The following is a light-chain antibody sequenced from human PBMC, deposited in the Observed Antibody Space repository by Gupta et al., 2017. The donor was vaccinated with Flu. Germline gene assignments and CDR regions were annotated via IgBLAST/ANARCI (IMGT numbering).Light chain of an antibody. CDR2: KAS. Sequence: STVSASVGDRVNITCRASQGVRDWLAWYQQKPGKAPKLLIHKASSLESGVPSRFSGSQSGTEFTLTISGLQPDDFASYYCQHDNSYSEFTFGPGTKVN. J-gene: IGKJ3*01. CDR1: QGVRDW. V-gene: IGKV1-5*03. CDR3: QHDNSYSEFT.